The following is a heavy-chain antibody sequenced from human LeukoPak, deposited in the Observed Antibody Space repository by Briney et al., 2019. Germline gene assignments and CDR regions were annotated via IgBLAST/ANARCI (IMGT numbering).Heavy chain of an antibody. D-gene: IGHD2-21*01. CDR1: GFTFSSYG. J-gene: IGHJ4*02. CDR2: IWYDGSNK. Sequence: AGGSLRLSCAASGFTFSSYGMHWVRQAPGKGLEWVAVIWYDGSNKYYADSVKGRFTIPRDNSKNTLYLQMNSLRAEDTAVYYCAKDEYHGGEKFDYWGQGTLVTVSS. CDR3: AKDEYHGGEKFDY. V-gene: IGHV3-33*06.